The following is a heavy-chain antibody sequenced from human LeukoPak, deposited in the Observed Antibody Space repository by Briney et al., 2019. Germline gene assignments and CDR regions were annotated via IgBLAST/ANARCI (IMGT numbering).Heavy chain of an antibody. CDR2: MKRRVGGRTT. CDR3: TYTLPF. J-gene: IGHJ4*02. CDR1: GFTFSYYG. V-gene: IGHV3-15*01. Sequence: PGGCLRLSCAASGFTFSYYGMHWVRQAPGGGLEWVGRMKRRVGGRTTDYAAPVTGRFTISRDDSKNTLYLEMNSLKTEDTAMYYCTYTLPFWGQGTLVTVST. D-gene: IGHD2-15*01.